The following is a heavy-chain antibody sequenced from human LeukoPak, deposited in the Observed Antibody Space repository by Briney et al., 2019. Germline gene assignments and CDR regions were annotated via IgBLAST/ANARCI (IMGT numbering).Heavy chain of an antibody. D-gene: IGHD2-2*01. CDR2: IYYSGST. J-gene: IGHJ3*02. Sequence: NTSETLSLTRTVSGGSISSYYWSWIRQPPGKGLEWIGYIYYSGSTNYNPSLKSRVTISVDTSKNQFSLKLSSVTAADTAVYYCARVYFCSSTRSGAFDIWGQGTMVTVSS. CDR1: GGSISSYY. V-gene: IGHV4-59*01. CDR3: ARVYFCSSTRSGAFDI.